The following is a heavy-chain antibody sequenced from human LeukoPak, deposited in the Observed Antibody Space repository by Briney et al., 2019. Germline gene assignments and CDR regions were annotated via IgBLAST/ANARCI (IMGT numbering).Heavy chain of an antibody. CDR1: GFTFSYYA. D-gene: IGHD3-22*01. CDR3: ATDQTNGYYYFDY. CDR2: ISTGSTYI. Sequence: GGSLRLSCAASGFTFSYYAMHWVRQAPGKGLEWVSSISTGSTYIYYADSVKGRFTISRDNAKNSLYLQMNSLRAEDTAVYYCATDQTNGYYYFDYWGQGTLVTVSS. J-gene: IGHJ4*02. V-gene: IGHV3-21*01.